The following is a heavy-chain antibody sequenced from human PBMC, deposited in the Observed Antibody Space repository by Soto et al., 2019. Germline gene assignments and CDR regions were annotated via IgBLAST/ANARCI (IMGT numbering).Heavy chain of an antibody. CDR3: ARTTAVPNSLRSRFFFDY. J-gene: IGHJ4*02. CDR2: VHNSGTT. V-gene: IGHV4-61*01. CDR1: GGSVSNKSYY. D-gene: IGHD2-2*01. Sequence: PETLSLTCSVSGGSVSNKSYYWSWIRQPPGKRLEWTGYVHNSGTTNYNPSLKSRVTISVALSKNLFSLRLSSVTTAVTALYYCARTTAVPNSLRSRFFFDYWGQGTLVTVSS.